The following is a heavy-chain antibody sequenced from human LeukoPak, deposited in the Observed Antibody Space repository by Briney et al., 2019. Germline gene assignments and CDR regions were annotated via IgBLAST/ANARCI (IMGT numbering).Heavy chain of an antibody. J-gene: IGHJ6*02. CDR2: ISYDGSNK. Sequence: GGSLRLSCAASGFTFSSYAMHWVRQAPGKGLKWVAVISYDGSNKYYADSVKGRFTISRDNSKNTLYLQMNSLRAEDTAVYYCAKSKYYYGSGSYPYYYYGMDVWGQGTTVTVSS. V-gene: IGHV3-30*18. D-gene: IGHD3-10*01. CDR1: GFTFSSYA. CDR3: AKSKYYYGSGSYPYYYYGMDV.